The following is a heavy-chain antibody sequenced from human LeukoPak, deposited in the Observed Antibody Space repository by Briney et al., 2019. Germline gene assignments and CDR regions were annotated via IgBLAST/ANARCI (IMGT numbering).Heavy chain of an antibody. Sequence: SQTLSLTCTVSGGSISSGGYYWSWIRQHPGKGLEWIGYIYYSGSTYYNPSLKSRVTISVDTSKNQFSLKLSSVTAADTAVYYCARDSLGAHYYGSGSYSYYYYGMDVWGQGTTVTVSS. J-gene: IGHJ6*02. V-gene: IGHV4-31*03. CDR2: IYYSGST. CDR3: ARDSLGAHYYGSGSYSYYYYGMDV. D-gene: IGHD3-10*01. CDR1: GGSISSGGYY.